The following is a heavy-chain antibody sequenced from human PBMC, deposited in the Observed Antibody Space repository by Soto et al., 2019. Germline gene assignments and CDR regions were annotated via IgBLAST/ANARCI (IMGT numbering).Heavy chain of an antibody. Sequence: QVQLVESVGGVVQPGRSLRLSCAASGFTFSNNGMHWVRQAPGKGLEWVAVVWYDGSKTYYGDSVKGRFTISRDNSKNTLYLQMNSLRAEDTAVYYCARDRDCSGGRCDRQSIQHWGQGTLVTVSS. CDR2: VWYDGSKT. CDR1: GFTFSNNG. CDR3: ARDRDCSGGRCDRQSIQH. D-gene: IGHD2-15*01. V-gene: IGHV3-33*01. J-gene: IGHJ1*01.